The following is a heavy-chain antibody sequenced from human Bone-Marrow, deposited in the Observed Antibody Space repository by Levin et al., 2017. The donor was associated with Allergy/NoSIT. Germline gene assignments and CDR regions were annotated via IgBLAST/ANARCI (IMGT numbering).Heavy chain of an antibody. J-gene: IGHJ3*02. CDR2: IRSKDYGGTP. CDR3: TRDLRYSGYRAFDI. Sequence: SGGSLRLSCTTSGFTFRDYAVSWVRQAPGKGLEWVGFIRSKDYGGTPQYAASVKGRFSISRDDSKNIAYLQMSSLKTEDTAVYYCTRDLRYSGYRAFDIWGQGTMVTVSS. D-gene: IGHD5-12*01. CDR1: GFTFRDYA. V-gene: IGHV3-49*04.